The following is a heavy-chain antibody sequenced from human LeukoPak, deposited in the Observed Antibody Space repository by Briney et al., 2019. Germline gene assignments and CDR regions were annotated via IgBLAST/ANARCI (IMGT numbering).Heavy chain of an antibody. J-gene: IGHJ4*02. Sequence: ASVKVSCKASGYTFSSYSINWVRQAPGQGLEWMGWISTYNGNTNYAQKLQGRVTITTDTSTSTPYMELRSLRSDDTAVYYCAKDRWRDGSSSFDNWGQGTLVTVSS. CDR3: AKDRWRDGSSSFDN. V-gene: IGHV1-18*01. CDR2: ISTYNGNT. CDR1: GYTFSSYS. D-gene: IGHD6-6*01.